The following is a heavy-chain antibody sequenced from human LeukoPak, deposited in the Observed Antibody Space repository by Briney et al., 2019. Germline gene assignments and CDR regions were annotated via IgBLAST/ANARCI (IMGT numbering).Heavy chain of an antibody. CDR2: IYPGDSDT. Sequence: GESLKISCKGSGYSFTTYWIGWVRQMPGKGLEWMGIIYPGDSDTRYSPSFQGQVTVSADKSISTAYLQWSSLKASDTAMYYCARLWGDSSGYPNYFDYWGQGTLVTVSS. V-gene: IGHV5-51*01. J-gene: IGHJ4*02. D-gene: IGHD3-22*01. CDR1: GYSFTTYW. CDR3: ARLWGDSSGYPNYFDY.